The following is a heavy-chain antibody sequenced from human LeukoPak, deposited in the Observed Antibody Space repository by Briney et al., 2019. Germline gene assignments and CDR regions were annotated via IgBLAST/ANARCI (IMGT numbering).Heavy chain of an antibody. CDR1: GYTFTSYG. D-gene: IGHD3-22*01. CDR3: ARGLKNYYDSSCYYTDAFDI. V-gene: IGHV1-18*01. J-gene: IGHJ3*02. Sequence: ASVKVSCKASGYTFTSYGISWVRQAPGQGLEWMGWISAYNGNTNYAQKLQGRVTMTTDTSTSTAYMELRSLRSDDTAVYYCARGLKNYYDSSCYYTDAFDIWGQGTMVTVSS. CDR2: ISAYNGNT.